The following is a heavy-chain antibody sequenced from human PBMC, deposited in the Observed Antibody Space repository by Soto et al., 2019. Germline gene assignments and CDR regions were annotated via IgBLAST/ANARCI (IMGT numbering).Heavy chain of an antibody. V-gene: IGHV3-11*05. CDR3: ARVHHRYSGYEYVDY. CDR1: GFTFSDYY. CDR2: ISSSSSYT. D-gene: IGHD5-12*01. Sequence: PGGSLRLSCAASGFTFSDYYMSWIRQAPGKGLEWVSYISSSSSYTNYADSVKGRFTISRDNAKNSLYLQMNSLRAEDTALYSCARVHHRYSGYEYVDYWGQGTLVTVSS. J-gene: IGHJ4*02.